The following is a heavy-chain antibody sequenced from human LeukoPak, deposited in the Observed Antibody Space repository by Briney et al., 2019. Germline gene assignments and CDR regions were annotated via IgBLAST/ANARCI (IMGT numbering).Heavy chain of an antibody. V-gene: IGHV4-61*02. CDR1: GGSISSGSYY. J-gene: IGHJ4*02. CDR3: ARGWLGLYCSSTSCLHFDY. Sequence: SETLSLTCTVSGGSISSGSYYWSWIRQPAGKGLEWIGRIYTSGSTNYNPSLKSRVTISVDTSKNQFSLKLSSVTAADTAVYYCARGWLGLYCSSTSCLHFDYWGQGTLVTVSS. CDR2: IYTSGST. D-gene: IGHD2-2*01.